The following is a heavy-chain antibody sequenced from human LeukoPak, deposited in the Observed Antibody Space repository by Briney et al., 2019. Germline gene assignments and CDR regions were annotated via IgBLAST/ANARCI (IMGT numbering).Heavy chain of an antibody. Sequence: GASVKVSCKASGYTFTGYYMHWVRQAPGQGLEWMGWINPNSGGTNYAQKFQGRVTMTRDTSISTAYVELSRLRSDDTAVYYCARGGTIFGVVTKVEYWGQGTLVTVST. V-gene: IGHV1-2*02. J-gene: IGHJ4*02. D-gene: IGHD3-3*01. CDR2: INPNSGGT. CDR3: ARGGTIFGVVTKVEY. CDR1: GYTFTGYY.